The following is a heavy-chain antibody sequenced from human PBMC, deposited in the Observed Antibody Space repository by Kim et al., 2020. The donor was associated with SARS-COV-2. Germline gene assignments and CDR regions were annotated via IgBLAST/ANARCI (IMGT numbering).Heavy chain of an antibody. CDR1: GYTFTSYA. V-gene: IGHV7-4-1*02. J-gene: IGHJ6*02. Sequence: ASVKVSCKASGYTFTSYAMNWVRQAPGQGLEWMGWINTNTGNPTYAQGFTGRFVFSLDTSVSTAYLQISSLKAEDTAVYYCARVGYVSIFGVADLEYYYYYGMDVWGQGTTVTVSS. D-gene: IGHD3-3*01. CDR2: INTNTGNP. CDR3: ARVGYVSIFGVADLEYYYYYGMDV.